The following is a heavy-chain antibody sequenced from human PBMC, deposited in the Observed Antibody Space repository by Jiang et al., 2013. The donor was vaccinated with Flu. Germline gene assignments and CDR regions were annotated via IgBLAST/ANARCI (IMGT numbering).Heavy chain of an antibody. V-gene: IGHV3-21*01. CDR1: GFTFSTYH. J-gene: IGHJ4*02. Sequence: VQLVESGGGLVKPGGSLRLSCAASGFTFSTYHMNWVRQAPGKGLEWVSTISGNTIYTYYIDSVKGRFTISRDNAKNLLYLQLSSLRAEDTAVCYCARGPIIAPYGYDYWGQGTLVTVSS. CDR2: ISGNTIYT. D-gene: IGHD2/OR15-2a*01. CDR3: ARGPIIAPYGYDY.